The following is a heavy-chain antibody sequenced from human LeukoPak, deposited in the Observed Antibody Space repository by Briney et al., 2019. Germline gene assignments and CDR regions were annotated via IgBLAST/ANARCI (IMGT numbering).Heavy chain of an antibody. Sequence: GGSLRLSCAASGFTFSSYAMSWVRQAPGKGLEWVSAISGSGDSTYYTDSVKGRFTISRDNPKNTRYLQMNSLRAEDTAVYYCAKDLIARRVAGTYFFDYWGQGTLVTVSS. CDR3: AKDLIARRVAGTYFFDY. D-gene: IGHD6-19*01. V-gene: IGHV3-23*01. CDR1: GFTFSSYA. CDR2: ISGSGDST. J-gene: IGHJ4*02.